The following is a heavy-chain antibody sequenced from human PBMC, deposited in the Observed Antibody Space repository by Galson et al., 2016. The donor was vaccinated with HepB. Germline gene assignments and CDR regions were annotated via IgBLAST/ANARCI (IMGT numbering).Heavy chain of an antibody. V-gene: IGHV4-39*01. CDR1: GGSISSSSYY. Sequence: SETLSLTCTVSGGSISSSSYYWGWIRQPPGKGLEWIGSIYYSGSTYYNPSLESRVTISVDTSKNQFSLELRSVTAADTAVYYCAATVTHGYSGSNLPNDYWGQGTLVTVSS. CDR2: IYYSGST. J-gene: IGHJ4*02. CDR3: AATVTHGYSGSNLPNDY. D-gene: IGHD1-26*01.